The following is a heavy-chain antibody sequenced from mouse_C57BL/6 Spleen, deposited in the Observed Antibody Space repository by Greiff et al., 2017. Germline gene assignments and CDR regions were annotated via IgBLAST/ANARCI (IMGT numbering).Heavy chain of an antibody. CDR2: INPNNGGT. J-gene: IGHJ3*01. CDR3: ARDHGSPFAY. Sequence: VQLQQSGPELVKPGASVKISCKASGYTFTDYYMNWVKQSHGKSLEWIGDINPNNGGTSYNQKFKGKATLTVDKSSSTAYMELRRLTSEDSAVYYGARDHGSPFAYWGQGTLVTVSA. V-gene: IGHV1-26*01. CDR1: GYTFTDYY. D-gene: IGHD1-1*01.